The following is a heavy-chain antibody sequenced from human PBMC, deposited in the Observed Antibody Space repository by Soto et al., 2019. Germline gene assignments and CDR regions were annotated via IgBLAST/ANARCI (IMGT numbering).Heavy chain of an antibody. CDR1: GGSFTGYY. Sequence: QLQLHQSGAGLLKPSETLSLTCDVSGGSFTGYYWSWIRQPPGKGLEWIGEINHSGFTYYNPSLTGRVTISLDTSKSQFSLKLKSLTAADTAFYFCARGHGRFAHWGQGTLVTVSS. J-gene: IGHJ4*02. CDR3: ARGHGRFAH. CDR2: INHSGFT. V-gene: IGHV4-34*01.